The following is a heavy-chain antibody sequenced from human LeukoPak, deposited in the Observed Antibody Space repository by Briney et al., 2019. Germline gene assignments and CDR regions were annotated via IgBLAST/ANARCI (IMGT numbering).Heavy chain of an antibody. CDR3: ARALTYYYDSSGYYYEGGAPPDY. CDR1: GYTFTSYG. CDR2: ISAYNGNT. D-gene: IGHD3-22*01. J-gene: IGHJ4*02. Sequence: ASVKVSCKASGYTFTSYGISWVRQAPGQGLEWMGWISAYNGNTNYAQKLQGRVTITTDTSTSTAYMELRSLRSDDTAVYYCARALTYYYDSSGYYYEGGAPPDYWGQGTLVTVSS. V-gene: IGHV1-18*01.